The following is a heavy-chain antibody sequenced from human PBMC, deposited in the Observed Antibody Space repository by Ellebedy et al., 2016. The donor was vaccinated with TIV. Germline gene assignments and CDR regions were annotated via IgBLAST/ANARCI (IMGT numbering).Heavy chain of an antibody. CDR2: IWYDGSNK. J-gene: IGHJ4*02. V-gene: IGHV3-33*01. CDR1: GFTFSSYG. Sequence: GESLKISXAASGFTFSSYGMHWVRQAPGKGLEWVAVIWYDGSNKYYADSVKGRFTISRDNSKNTLYLQMNSLRAEDTAVYYCATARGAYGAVFDNWGQGTLVTVSS. CDR3: ATARGAYGAVFDN. D-gene: IGHD3-10*01.